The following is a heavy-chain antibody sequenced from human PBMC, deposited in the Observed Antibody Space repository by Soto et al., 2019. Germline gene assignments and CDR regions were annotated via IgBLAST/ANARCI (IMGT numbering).Heavy chain of an antibody. D-gene: IGHD5-12*01. CDR3: AKDHIVATIPYYFDY. J-gene: IGHJ4*02. V-gene: IGHV3-30*18. CDR1: GFTFSSYG. Sequence: GGSLRLSCAASGFTFSSYGMHWVRQAPGKGLEWVAVISYDGSNKYYADPVKGRFTISRDNSKNTLYLQMNSLRAEDTAVYYCAKDHIVATIPYYFDYWGQGTLVTVSS. CDR2: ISYDGSNK.